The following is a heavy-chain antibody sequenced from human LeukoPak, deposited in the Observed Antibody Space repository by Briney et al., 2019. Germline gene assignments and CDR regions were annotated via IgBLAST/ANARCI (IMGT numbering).Heavy chain of an antibody. Sequence: ASVKVSCKASGYTFTSHYINWVRQATGQGFEWMGWMNPESGNTDFAQKFQGRFTMTWDTSLSTAYMELSSLTSEDTAVYYCARGRPTNLNGIYWGQGTLVSVSS. D-gene: IGHD1-1*01. V-gene: IGHV1-8*01. CDR1: GYTFTSHY. CDR2: MNPESGNT. J-gene: IGHJ4*02. CDR3: ARGRPTNLNGIY.